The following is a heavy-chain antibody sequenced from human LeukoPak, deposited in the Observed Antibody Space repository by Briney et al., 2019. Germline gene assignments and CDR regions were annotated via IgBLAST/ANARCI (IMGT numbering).Heavy chain of an antibody. V-gene: IGHV4-30-4*01. D-gene: IGHD3-22*01. CDR3: ARGDSSGLELDY. CDR2: IYYSGST. Sequence: PSQTLSLTCTVSGGSISSGDYYWSWIRQPPGKGLEWIGYIYYSGSTYYNPSLKSRVTMSVDTSKNQFSLKLSSVTAADTAVYYCARGDSSGLELDYWGQGTLVTVSS. CDR1: GGSISSGDYY. J-gene: IGHJ4*02.